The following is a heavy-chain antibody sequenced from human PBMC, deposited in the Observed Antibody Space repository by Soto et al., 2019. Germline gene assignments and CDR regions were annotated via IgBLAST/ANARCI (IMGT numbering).Heavy chain of an antibody. D-gene: IGHD3-3*01. CDR2: ISYDGSNK. CDR3: ARIPGGGSEWLLADESFDY. V-gene: IGHV3-30-3*01. J-gene: IGHJ4*02. CDR1: GFTFSNYA. Sequence: PGGSLRLSCAASGFTFSNYAMHWVRQAPGKGLEWVAVISYDGSNKYYADSVKGRFTISRDNSKNTLYLQMNSLRAEDTAVYYCARIPGGGSEWLLADESFDYWGQGTLVTVSS.